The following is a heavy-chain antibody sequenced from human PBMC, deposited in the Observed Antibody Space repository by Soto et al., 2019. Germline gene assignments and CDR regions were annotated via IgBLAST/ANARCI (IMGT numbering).Heavy chain of an antibody. CDR2: INPNSGGT. CDR1: GYTFTGYY. Sequence: ASVKVSWKASGYTFTGYYMHWVRQAPGQGLEWMGWINPNSGGTNYAQKFQGRVTMTRDTSISTAYMELSRLRSDDTAVYYCARGFRYCSGGSCYYYYYGMDVWGQGTTVTVSS. V-gene: IGHV1-2*02. CDR3: ARGFRYCSGGSCYYYYYGMDV. D-gene: IGHD2-15*01. J-gene: IGHJ6*02.